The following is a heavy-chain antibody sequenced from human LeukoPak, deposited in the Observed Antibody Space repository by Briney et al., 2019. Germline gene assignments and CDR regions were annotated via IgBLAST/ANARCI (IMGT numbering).Heavy chain of an antibody. D-gene: IGHD6-13*01. CDR2: ICANNGNT. V-gene: IGHV1-18*04. Sequence: ASVKVSCKASGYTFTGYYMHWVRQAPGQGLEWMGWICANNGNTNYAQKLQGRVTMTTDTSTSTAYMELRSLRSDDTAVYYCARDPVGGAAEGDYWGQGTLVTVSS. CDR1: GYTFTGYY. CDR3: ARDPVGGAAEGDY. J-gene: IGHJ4*02.